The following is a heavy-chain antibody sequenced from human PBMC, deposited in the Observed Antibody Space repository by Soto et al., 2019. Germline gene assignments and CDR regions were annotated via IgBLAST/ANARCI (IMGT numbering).Heavy chain of an antibody. CDR1: GFTFSSYE. CDR3: ARDHLHLERRREFDYYYGMDV. V-gene: IGHV3-48*03. Sequence: GGSLRLSCAASGFTFSSYEMNWFRQAPGKGLEWVSYISSSGSTIYYADSVEGRFTISRDNAKNSLYLQMNSLRAEDTAVYYCARDHLHLERRREFDYYYGMDVWGQGTTVTVS. J-gene: IGHJ6*02. CDR2: ISSSGSTI. D-gene: IGHD1-1*01.